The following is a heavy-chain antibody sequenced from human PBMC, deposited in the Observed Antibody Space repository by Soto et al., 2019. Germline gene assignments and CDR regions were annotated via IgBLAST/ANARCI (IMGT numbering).Heavy chain of an antibody. J-gene: IGHJ6*02. CDR3: ARHQKPDDYVWGSYRWKYYYYGMDV. D-gene: IGHD3-16*02. CDR2: IYYSGST. Sequence: SETLSLTCTVSGGSISSSSYYWGWIRQPPGKGLEWIGSIYYSGSTYYNPSLKSRVTISVDTSKNQFSLKLSSVTAADTAVYYCARHQKPDDYVWGSYRWKYYYYGMDVWGQGTTVTVSS. V-gene: IGHV4-39*01. CDR1: GGSISSSSYY.